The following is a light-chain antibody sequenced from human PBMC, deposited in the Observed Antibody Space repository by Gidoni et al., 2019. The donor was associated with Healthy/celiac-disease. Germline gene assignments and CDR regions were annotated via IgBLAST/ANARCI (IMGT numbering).Light chain of an antibody. CDR3: QQYGSSLIT. J-gene: IGKJ5*01. CDR2: GAS. V-gene: IGKV3-20*01. Sequence: ETVLTQSPGTLSLSPGERATLSCRASQSVTSNYFAWYQQKPGRSPRLLISGASSRATGLPDRFGGSGSGTDFTLTISRLESEDFAVYYCQQYGSSLITFGQGTRLQIK. CDR1: QSVTSNY.